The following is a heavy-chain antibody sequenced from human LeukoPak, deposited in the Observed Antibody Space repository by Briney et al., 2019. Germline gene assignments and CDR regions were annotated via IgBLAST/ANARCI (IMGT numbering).Heavy chain of an antibody. J-gene: IGHJ3*02. CDR1: GGSISSGSYY. V-gene: IGHV4-61*02. D-gene: IGHD5-24*01. Sequence: TSETLSLTCTVSGGSISSGSYYWSWIRQPAGKGLEWIGRIYTSGSTNYNPSLKSRVTISVDTSKNQFSLKLSSVTAADTAVYYCARLRLHRLGAFDIWGQGTMVTVSS. CDR3: ARLRLHRLGAFDI. CDR2: IYTSGST.